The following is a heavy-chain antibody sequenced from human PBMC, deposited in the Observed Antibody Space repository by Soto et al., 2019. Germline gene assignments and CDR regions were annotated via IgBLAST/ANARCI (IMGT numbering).Heavy chain of an antibody. D-gene: IGHD3-3*01. CDR3: ARIAGLEWYLRFYGMDV. CDR1: GYTFTSYY. Sequence: VQLVQSGPEVKRPGASVEVSCEASGYTFTSYYMHWVRQAPGQGLEWLGWVHPKSGASYFAQKFQGRVSLASDSSIGTVYMRVSGLRIDDTAVYYCARIAGLEWYLRFYGMDVWGQGTAVTVAS. J-gene: IGHJ6*02. V-gene: IGHV1-2*02. CDR2: VHPKSGAS.